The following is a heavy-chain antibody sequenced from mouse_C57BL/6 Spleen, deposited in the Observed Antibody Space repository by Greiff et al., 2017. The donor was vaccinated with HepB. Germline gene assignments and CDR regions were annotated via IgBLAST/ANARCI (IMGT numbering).Heavy chain of an antibody. V-gene: IGHV1-7*01. Sequence: VKLQQSGAELAKPGASVKLSCKASRYTFTSYWMHWVKQRPGQGLEWIGYINPSSGYTKYNQKFKDKATFTADKSSSTAYMQLSSLTYEDSAVYYCASHYGSSYGYFDYWGQGTTLTVSS. CDR3: ASHYGSSYGYFDY. J-gene: IGHJ2*01. D-gene: IGHD1-1*01. CDR2: INPSSGYT. CDR1: RYTFTSYW.